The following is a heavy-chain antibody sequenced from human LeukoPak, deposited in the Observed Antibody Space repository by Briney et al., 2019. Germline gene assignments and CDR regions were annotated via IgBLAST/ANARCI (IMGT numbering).Heavy chain of an antibody. CDR1: GGSISSYY. Sequence: SETLSLTCTVSGGSISSYYWSWIRQPPGKGLEWIGYIYYSGSTSYNPSLKSRVTISVDTSKNQFFLKLSSVTAADTAVYYCARHGLNVWGSYYYTARNYFDYWGQGTLVTVSS. D-gene: IGHD3-16*01. V-gene: IGHV4-59*08. J-gene: IGHJ4*02. CDR2: IYYSGST. CDR3: ARHGLNVWGSYYYTARNYFDY.